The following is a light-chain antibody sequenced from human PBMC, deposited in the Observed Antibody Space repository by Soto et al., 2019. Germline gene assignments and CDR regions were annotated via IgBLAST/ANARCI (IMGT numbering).Light chain of an antibody. J-gene: IGKJ3*01. Sequence: AIRMTQSPSSLSASTGDRVTITCRASQGISSYLAWYQQKPGKAPKLLIYAASTLQSGVPSRFNRSGSGTDFTPTLGCPQSEDFATYYCQQYYSYPPFFGPGTKVDIK. CDR3: QQYYSYPPF. CDR2: AAS. V-gene: IGKV1-8*01. CDR1: QGISSY.